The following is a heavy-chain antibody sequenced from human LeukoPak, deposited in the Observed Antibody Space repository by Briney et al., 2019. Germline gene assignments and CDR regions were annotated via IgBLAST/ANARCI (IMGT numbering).Heavy chain of an antibody. CDR2: INHSGST. J-gene: IGHJ3*02. V-gene: IGHV4-34*01. Sequence: SETLSLTCAVYGGSFSGYYWSWIRQPPGKGLEWIGEINHSGSTNYNPSLKSRVTISVDTSKNQFSLQLSSVPAADPAVYYSARAYVVVPAAIRPTPNRPHAFDIWGQGTMVTVSS. CDR1: GGSFSGYY. D-gene: IGHD2-2*02. CDR3: ARAYVVVPAAIRPTPNRPHAFDI.